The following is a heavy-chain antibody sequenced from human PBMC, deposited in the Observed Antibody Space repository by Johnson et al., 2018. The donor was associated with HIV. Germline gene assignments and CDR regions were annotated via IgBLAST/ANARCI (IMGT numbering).Heavy chain of an antibody. CDR3: AKSQDSSAFDF. Sequence: EVQLVESGGGVVQPGRSLRVSCAASGFSFDDDAMHWVRQPPGKGLEWVSSISGSGGSTYYADSVKGRFTISRDNSKNTLFLQMNSLRAEDTAVYYCAKSQDSSAFDFWGQGTMVTVSS. V-gene: IGHV3-23*04. CDR1: GFSFDDDA. CDR2: ISGSGGST. J-gene: IGHJ3*01. D-gene: IGHD3-22*01.